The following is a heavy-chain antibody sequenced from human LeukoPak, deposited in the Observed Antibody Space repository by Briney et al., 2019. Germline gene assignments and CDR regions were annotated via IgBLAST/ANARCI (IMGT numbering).Heavy chain of an antibody. D-gene: IGHD3-3*01. CDR2: IYTIGST. Sequence: SETLSLTCTVSGGSVSSGGYYWSWIRQPAGKGLECIGRIYTIGSTTYNPSLKGRVTISVDTSKNQFSLKRSSVTAADTAVYYCARERYDFWSGPLDYWGQGTLVTVSS. V-gene: IGHV4-61*02. CDR1: GGSVSSGGYY. J-gene: IGHJ4*02. CDR3: ARERYDFWSGPLDY.